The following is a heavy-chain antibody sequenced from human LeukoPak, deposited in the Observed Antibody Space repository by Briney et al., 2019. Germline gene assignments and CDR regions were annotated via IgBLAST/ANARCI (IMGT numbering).Heavy chain of an antibody. CDR1: GFTFSSHW. Sequence: GGSLRLSYAASGFTFSSHWMTWVRQAPGKGLEWVANIKEDGSKKNYVDSVKGRFTISRDNPKNSLYLQMNSLRAEDTAVYYCTRYSSSDNWFDPWGQGTLVTVSS. D-gene: IGHD6-6*01. J-gene: IGHJ5*02. CDR2: IKEDGSKK. V-gene: IGHV3-7*03. CDR3: TRYSSSDNWFDP.